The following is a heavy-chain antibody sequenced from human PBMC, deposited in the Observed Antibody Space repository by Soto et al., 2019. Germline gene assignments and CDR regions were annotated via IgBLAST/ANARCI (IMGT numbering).Heavy chain of an antibody. CDR1: GFTLSQFS. V-gene: IGHV3-30-3*01. J-gene: IGHJ3*02. Sequence: QVQLVESGGGVVQPGRSLRLSCAASGFTLSQFSMHWVRQAPGKGLEWVAVISYDGGEKYYARSVEGRFTISRDTSKNTLSLQMDSLTIEDTAVYYCARVVDHSFDSGDYALDAFDMWGQGTMVTVSS. CDR3: ARVVDHSFDSGDYALDAFDM. D-gene: IGHD3-3*01. CDR2: ISYDGGEK.